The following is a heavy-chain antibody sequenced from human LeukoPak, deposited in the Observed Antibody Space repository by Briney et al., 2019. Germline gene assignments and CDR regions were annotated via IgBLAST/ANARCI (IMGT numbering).Heavy chain of an antibody. CDR1: GFTFSSYA. Sequence: GGSLRLSCSASGFTFSSYAFHWVRQAPGKGLEWVAVISYDGSIEYYADFVKGRFTISRDNSKSTLYLQVDSQRTEDTAVYYCARTHDNTAMVTVLFDYWGQGTLVTVSS. J-gene: IGHJ4*02. CDR3: ARTHDNTAMVTVLFDY. D-gene: IGHD5-18*01. CDR2: ISYDGSIE. V-gene: IGHV3-30-3*01.